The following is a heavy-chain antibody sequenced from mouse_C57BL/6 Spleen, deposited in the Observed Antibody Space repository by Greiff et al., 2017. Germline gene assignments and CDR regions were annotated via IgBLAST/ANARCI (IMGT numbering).Heavy chain of an antibody. CDR2: IWSGGST. CDR3: ARNYYGSSYYAMDY. CDR1: GFSLTSYG. Sequence: VQLLESGPGLVQPSQSLSITCTVSGFSLTSYGVHWVRQSPGKGLEWLGVIWSGGSTDYNAAFISSLSISKDNSKSQVFFTMNSLHADDTTIYYCARNYYGSSYYAMDYWGQGTSVTVSS. V-gene: IGHV2-2*01. D-gene: IGHD1-1*01. J-gene: IGHJ4*01.